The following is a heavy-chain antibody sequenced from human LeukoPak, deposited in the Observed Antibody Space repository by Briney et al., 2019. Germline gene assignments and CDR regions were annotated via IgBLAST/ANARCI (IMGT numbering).Heavy chain of an antibody. D-gene: IGHD6-13*01. J-gene: IGHJ4*02. CDR2: ISYDGSNK. V-gene: IGHV3-30-3*01. CDR3: ARDKGTEYSSSWYGGAFDY. CDR1: GFTFSNYA. Sequence: GRSLRLSCAASGFTFSNYALHWVRQAPGKGLEWVTVISYDGSNKYYADSVKGRSTISRDNSKNTLYLQMNSLRAEDTAVYYCARDKGTEYSSSWYGGAFDYWGQGTLVTVSS.